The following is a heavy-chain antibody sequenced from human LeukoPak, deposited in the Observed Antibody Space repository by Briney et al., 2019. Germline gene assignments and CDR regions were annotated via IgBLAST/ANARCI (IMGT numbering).Heavy chain of an antibody. D-gene: IGHD4-17*01. CDR1: GGSISSYY. V-gene: IGHV4-59*08. CDR2: IYYSGST. CDR3: ARSATNYGDDY. Sequence: PSETLSLTCTVSGGSISSYYWSWIRQPPGKGLEWIGYIYYSGSTNYNPSLKSRVTISVDTSKNQFSLKLSSVTAADTAVYYCARSATNYGDDYWGQGTLVTVSS. J-gene: IGHJ4*02.